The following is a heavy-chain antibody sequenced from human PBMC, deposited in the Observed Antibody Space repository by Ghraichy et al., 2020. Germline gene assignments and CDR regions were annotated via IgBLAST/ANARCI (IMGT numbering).Heavy chain of an antibody. J-gene: IGHJ4*02. D-gene: IGHD4-23*01. Sequence: GESLNISCVASGFTFSRNAMSWVRQAPGKGLEWVSSIGSSVPNTYYADSVKGRFTISRDNSKNTLYLQMNSLRVEDTAVYYCAKDWRANGGNEFDYWGQGTLVTVSS. V-gene: IGHV3-23*01. CDR2: IGSSVPNT. CDR1: GFTFSRNA. CDR3: AKDWRANGGNEFDY.